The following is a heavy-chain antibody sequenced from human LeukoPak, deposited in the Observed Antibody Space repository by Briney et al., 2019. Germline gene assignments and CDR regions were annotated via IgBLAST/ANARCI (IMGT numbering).Heavy chain of an antibody. J-gene: IGHJ4*02. Sequence: GASVKVSCKASGYTFTGYYMHWVRQAPGQGLEWMGWINPNSGGTNYAQKFQGRVTMTRDTSISTAYMELSRLRSDDTAVYYCARAGYYFDNSNYSTPFDYWGQGTLVTVSS. CDR1: GYTFTGYY. V-gene: IGHV1-2*02. CDR2: INPNSGGT. CDR3: ARAGYYFDNSNYSTPFDY. D-gene: IGHD3-22*01.